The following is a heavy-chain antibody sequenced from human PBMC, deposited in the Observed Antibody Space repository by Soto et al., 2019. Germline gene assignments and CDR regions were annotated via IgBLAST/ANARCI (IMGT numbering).Heavy chain of an antibody. J-gene: IGHJ6*03. CDR1: GYTLTGYY. Sequence: ASVKVSCKASGYTLTGYYMHWVRQAPGQGLEWMGWINPNSGGTNYAKKFQGWVIMTRDTSISTAYMELSRLRSDDTSLYYCARGGRNSAGYYYYMDVWGKGTTVTVSS. CDR2: INPNSGGT. CDR3: ARGGRNSAGYYYYMDV. D-gene: IGHD4-4*01. V-gene: IGHV1-2*04.